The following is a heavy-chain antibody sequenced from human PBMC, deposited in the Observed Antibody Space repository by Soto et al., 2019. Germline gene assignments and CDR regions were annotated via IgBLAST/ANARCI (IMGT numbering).Heavy chain of an antibody. D-gene: IGHD3-10*01. Sequence: PGGSLRLSCAASGFTFSSYWMSWVRQAPGKGLEWVANIKQDGSEKYYVDSVKGRFTISRDNAKNSLYLQMNSLRAEDTAVYYCARDVTMVRGVIISRFFDYWGQGTLVTVSS. CDR2: IKQDGSEK. CDR1: GFTFSSYW. CDR3: ARDVTMVRGVIISRFFDY. V-gene: IGHV3-7*01. J-gene: IGHJ4*02.